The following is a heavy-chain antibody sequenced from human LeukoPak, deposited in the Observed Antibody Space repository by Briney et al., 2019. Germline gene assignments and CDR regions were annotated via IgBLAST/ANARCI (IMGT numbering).Heavy chain of an antibody. Sequence: KASETLSLTCTVSGGSISNYYWSWIRQPPGKGLEWIGYIYHSGSTNYNPSLERRVTISVDTSKNQFSLKLSSVTAADTAVYYCARATYDTHYGKDVWGQGTTVTVSS. CDR2: IYHSGST. CDR1: GGSISNYY. D-gene: IGHD3-9*01. CDR3: ARATYDTHYGKDV. V-gene: IGHV4-59*01. J-gene: IGHJ6*02.